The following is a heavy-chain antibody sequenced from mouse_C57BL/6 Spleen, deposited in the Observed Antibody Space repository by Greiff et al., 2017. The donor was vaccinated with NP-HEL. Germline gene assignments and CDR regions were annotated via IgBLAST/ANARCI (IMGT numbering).Heavy chain of an antibody. Sequence: QVQLKQPGAELVKPGASVKLSCKASGYTFTSYWMHWVKQRPGQGLEWIGMIHPNSGSTNYNEKFKSKATLTVDKSSSTAYMQLSSLTSEDSAVYYCARENYYGSSYGAMDYWGQGTSVTVSS. J-gene: IGHJ4*01. CDR2: IHPNSGST. CDR3: ARENYYGSSYGAMDY. V-gene: IGHV1-64*01. CDR1: GYTFTSYW. D-gene: IGHD1-1*01.